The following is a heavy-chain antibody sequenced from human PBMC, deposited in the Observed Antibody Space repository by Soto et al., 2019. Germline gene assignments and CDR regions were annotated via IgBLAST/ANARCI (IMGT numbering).Heavy chain of an antibody. CDR2: IYYSGST. V-gene: IGHV4-30-4*01. J-gene: IGHJ6*02. Sequence: SETLSLTCTFSGGSISRGYYSWSWIRRPPGKGLEWIGYIYYSGSTYYNPSLKCRVTISVDTSKNQFSLKLSSVTAADTAVYYCARDTVGATTDYYYGMDVWGQGITVTVSS. CDR3: ARDTVGATTDYYYGMDV. CDR1: GGSISRGYYS. D-gene: IGHD1-26*01.